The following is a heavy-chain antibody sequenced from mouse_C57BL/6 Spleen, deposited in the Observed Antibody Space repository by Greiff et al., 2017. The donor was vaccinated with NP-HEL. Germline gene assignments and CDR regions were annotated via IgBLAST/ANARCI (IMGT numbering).Heavy chain of an antibody. CDR1: GYTFTDYY. J-gene: IGHJ4*01. V-gene: IGHV1-26*01. CDR3: AREGLRDAPMDY. CDR2: INPNNGGT. Sequence: EVQLQQSGPELVKPGASVKISCKASGYTFTDYYMNWVKQSHGKSLEWIGDINPNNGGTSYNQKFKGKATLTVDKSSSTAYMELRSLTSEDSAVYYCAREGLRDAPMDYWGQGTSVTVSS. D-gene: IGHD2-2*01.